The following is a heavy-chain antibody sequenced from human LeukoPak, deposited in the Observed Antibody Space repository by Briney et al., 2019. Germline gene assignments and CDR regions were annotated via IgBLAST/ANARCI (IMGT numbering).Heavy chain of an antibody. J-gene: IGHJ4*02. CDR1: GYTFTSYG. D-gene: IGHD3-16*01. Sequence: ASVKVSCKASGYTFTSYGISWVRQAPGQGLEWMGWISAYNGNTNYAQKLQGRVTMTTDTSTSTAYMELRSLRSDDTAVCYCARDSMGESPTDYWGQGTLVTVSS. CDR2: ISAYNGNT. CDR3: ARDSMGESPTDY. V-gene: IGHV1-18*01.